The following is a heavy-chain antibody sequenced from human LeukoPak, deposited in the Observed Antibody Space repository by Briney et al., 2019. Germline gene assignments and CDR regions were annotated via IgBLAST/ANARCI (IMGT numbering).Heavy chain of an antibody. CDR3: AKGSGFVRYYGSGSQFDY. D-gene: IGHD3-10*01. CDR2: ISYDGSNK. J-gene: IGHJ4*02. CDR1: GFTFSSYG. Sequence: GGSLRLSCAASGFTFSSYGMHWVRQAPGKGLEWVAVISYDGSNKYYADSVKGRFTISRDNSKNTLYLQMNSLRAEDTAVYYCAKGSGFVRYYGSGSQFDYWGQGTLVTVSS. V-gene: IGHV3-30*18.